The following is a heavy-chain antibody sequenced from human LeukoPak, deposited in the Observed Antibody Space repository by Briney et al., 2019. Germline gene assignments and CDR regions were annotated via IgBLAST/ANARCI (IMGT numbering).Heavy chain of an antibody. CDR2: INYSGTT. CDR3: ARGDLPAYWY. J-gene: IGHJ4*02. D-gene: IGHD2-2*01. CDR1: GGSIRSNYYY. Sequence: PSETLSLTCSVSGGSIRSNYYYWGWIRQPPGKGLEWIGSINYSGTTYYNPSLKSRVTISVDTSKSQFSLKLTSMTAADTAVYYCARGDLPAYWYWGQGTLVTVSS. V-gene: IGHV4-39*07.